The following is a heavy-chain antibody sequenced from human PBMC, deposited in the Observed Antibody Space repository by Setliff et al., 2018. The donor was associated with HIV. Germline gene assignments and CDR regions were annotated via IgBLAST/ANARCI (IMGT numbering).Heavy chain of an antibody. V-gene: IGHV5-51*01. CDR2: IYPGDSDI. Sequence: GESLKISCKGSGYSFTSYWIAWVRQMPGEGLEWMGIIYPGDSDIRYSPSFQGQVTISADKSISTAYLQWSSLKASDTAMYFCARRGGSYSDAFDIWGQGTMVTVSS. J-gene: IGHJ3*02. D-gene: IGHD1-26*01. CDR3: ARRGGSYSDAFDI. CDR1: GYSFTSYW.